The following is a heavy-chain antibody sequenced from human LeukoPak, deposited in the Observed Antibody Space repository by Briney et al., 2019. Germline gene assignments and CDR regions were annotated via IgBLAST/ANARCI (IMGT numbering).Heavy chain of an antibody. CDR3: ARGGATPMVFRY. CDR2: INHSGST. Sequence: KPSETLSLTCAVYGGSFSDYYWSWIRQSPGKGLEWIGEINHSGSTKYNPSLRSRVAISIDTSKNQFSLHLTSVTAADTAVYYCARGGATPMVFRYWGRGTLVTVSS. J-gene: IGHJ4*02. D-gene: IGHD3-10*01. V-gene: IGHV4-34*01. CDR1: GGSFSDYY.